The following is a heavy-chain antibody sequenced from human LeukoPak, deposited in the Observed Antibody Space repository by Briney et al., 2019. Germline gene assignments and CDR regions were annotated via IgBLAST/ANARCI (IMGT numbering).Heavy chain of an antibody. CDR2: INPSGGST. CDR1: GYTFTSYY. J-gene: IGHJ4*02. D-gene: IGHD3-22*01. Sequence: GSSVKVSCKASGYTFTSYYMHWVRQAPGQGLEWMGIINPSGGSTSYAQKFQGRVTMTRDTSTSTVFMELSSLRSEDTAVYYCARVPDSSVRMTNFDYWGQGTLVTVSS. CDR3: ARVPDSSVRMTNFDY. V-gene: IGHV1-46*01.